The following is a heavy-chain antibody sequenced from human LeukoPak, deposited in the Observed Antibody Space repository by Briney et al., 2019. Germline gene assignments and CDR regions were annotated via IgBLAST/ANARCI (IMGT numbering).Heavy chain of an antibody. V-gene: IGHV3-48*01. J-gene: IGHJ4*02. Sequence: GGSLRLSCAASGFSFTTYSMNWVRQAPGKGLEWVSYITYSSSTIYYADSVKGRFTISRDNAKNSLYLQMNSLRAEDTAVYYCARDMRELGLDYWGQGTLVTVSS. D-gene: IGHD1-26*01. CDR3: ARDMRELGLDY. CDR2: ITYSSSTI. CDR1: GFSFTTYS.